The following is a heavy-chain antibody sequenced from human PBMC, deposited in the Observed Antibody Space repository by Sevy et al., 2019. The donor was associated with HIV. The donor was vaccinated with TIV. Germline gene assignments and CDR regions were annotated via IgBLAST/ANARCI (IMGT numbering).Heavy chain of an antibody. Sequence: GGSLRLSCTASGFTFGDYAMSWFRQAPGKGLEWVGFIRSKAYGGTTEYAASVKGRFTMSRDDSKSIAYLQMNSLKTEDTAVYYCTRAEEWPVVVAATFDCWGQGTLVTVSS. D-gene: IGHD2-15*01. CDR3: TRAEEWPVVVAATFDC. V-gene: IGHV3-49*03. CDR2: IRSKAYGGTT. CDR1: GFTFGDYA. J-gene: IGHJ4*02.